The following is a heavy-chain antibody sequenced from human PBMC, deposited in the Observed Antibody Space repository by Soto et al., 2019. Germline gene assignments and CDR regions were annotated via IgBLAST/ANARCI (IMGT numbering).Heavy chain of an antibody. Sequence: QVQLQESGPGLVKPSQTLSLTCTVSGGSISSGDYYWSWIRQPPGKGLEWIGYIYYSGSTYYNPSLKSRVTISVDTSKNQFSLKLSSVTAADTAVYYCARDQGYCSGGSCYSGLQHWGQGTLVTVSS. CDR3: ARDQGYCSGGSCYSGLQH. D-gene: IGHD2-15*01. CDR2: IYYSGST. V-gene: IGHV4-30-4*01. CDR1: GGSISSGDYY. J-gene: IGHJ1*01.